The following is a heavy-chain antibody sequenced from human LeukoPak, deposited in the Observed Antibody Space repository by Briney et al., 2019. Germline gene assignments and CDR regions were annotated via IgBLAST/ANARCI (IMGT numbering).Heavy chain of an antibody. J-gene: IGHJ4*02. CDR3: AREIQAPGKTLDY. CDR1: GFTVSSNY. V-gene: IGHV3-53*01. CDR2: IYSGGST. Sequence: PGGSLRLSCAASGFTVSSNYMSWVRQAPGKGLEWVSVIYSGGSTYYADSVKGRFTISRDDSKSTLYIQMNSLRAEDTAIYYCAREIQAPGKTLDYWGQGALVTVSS.